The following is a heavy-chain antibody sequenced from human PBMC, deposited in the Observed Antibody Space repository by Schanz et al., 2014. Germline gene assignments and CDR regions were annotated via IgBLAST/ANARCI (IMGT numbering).Heavy chain of an antibody. D-gene: IGHD3-9*01. CDR2: ISGSSSTK. V-gene: IGHV3-48*01. J-gene: IGHJ4*02. CDR1: GITFSGYS. Sequence: EVQLVESGGGLAQPGGSPRLSCAASGITFSGYSMNWVRQAPGKGLEWVSYISGSSSTKYYADSVKGRFTISRDNSKNTLYLQVNSLRAEDTAVYYCAKHVRSLTGNDYWGQGTLVTVSS. CDR3: AKHVRSLTGNDY.